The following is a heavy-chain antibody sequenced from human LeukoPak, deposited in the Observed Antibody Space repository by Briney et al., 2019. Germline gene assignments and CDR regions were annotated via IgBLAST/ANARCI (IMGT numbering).Heavy chain of an antibody. CDR1: GCTFSDYY. V-gene: IGHV3-11*03. Sequence: GGSLRLSRAASGCTFSDYYMSWVGQAPGKGVEWVSYIISSSSYTNYADSVKARFTISRENAKNSLYLQMNSLRAEDTAVYYCARPYSSGWYGGFDLWGRGTLVTVSS. D-gene: IGHD6-19*01. CDR2: IISSSSYT. J-gene: IGHJ2*01. CDR3: ARPYSSGWYGGFDL.